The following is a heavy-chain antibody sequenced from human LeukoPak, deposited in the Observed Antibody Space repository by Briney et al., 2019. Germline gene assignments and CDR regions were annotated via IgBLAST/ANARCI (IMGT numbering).Heavy chain of an antibody. CDR3: ARDFEVTTMTTSRFDY. J-gene: IGHJ4*02. CDR1: GFTFSSYA. Sequence: GGSLRLSCAASGFTFSSYATHWVRQAPGKGLEWVAVISYDGSNKYYADSMKGRFTISRDNSKNTLYLQMNSLRAEDTAVYYCARDFEVTTMTTSRFDYWGQGTPVTVSS. CDR2: ISYDGSNK. D-gene: IGHD4-17*01. V-gene: IGHV3-30*04.